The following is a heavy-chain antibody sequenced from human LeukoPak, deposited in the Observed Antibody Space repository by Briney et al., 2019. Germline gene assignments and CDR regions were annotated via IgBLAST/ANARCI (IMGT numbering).Heavy chain of an antibody. CDR2: ISSSGSTI. CDR3: ATTLGLWFGDPVGYFDY. CDR1: GFTFSDYY. Sequence: GGSLRLSCAASGFTFSDYYMSWIRQAPGKGLEWVSYISSSGSTIYYADSVKGRFTISRDNAKNSLYLQMNSLRAEDTVVYYCATTLGLWFGDPVGYFDYWGQGTLVTVSS. V-gene: IGHV3-11*01. D-gene: IGHD3-10*01. J-gene: IGHJ4*02.